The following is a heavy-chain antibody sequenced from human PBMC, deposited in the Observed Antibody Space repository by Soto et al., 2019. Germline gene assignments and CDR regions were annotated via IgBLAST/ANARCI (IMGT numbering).Heavy chain of an antibody. CDR3: ARDRGIQLAWGFDP. D-gene: IGHD5-18*01. J-gene: IGHJ5*02. V-gene: IGHV4-30-4*01. CDR1: GGSISSGDYY. Sequence: QVQLQESGPGLVKPSQTLSLTCTVSGGSISSGDYYWRWLRQPPGNGLEWIGYIYYSGSTYYNPSLKSRVTISVDTSKNQFSLKLSSVTAADTAVYYCARDRGIQLAWGFDPWGQGTLVTVSS. CDR2: IYYSGST.